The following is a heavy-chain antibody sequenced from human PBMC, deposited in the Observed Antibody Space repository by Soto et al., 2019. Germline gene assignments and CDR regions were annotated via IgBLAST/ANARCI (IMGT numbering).Heavy chain of an antibody. CDR3: ARVLRYRFDY. CDR2: ISYDGSNK. V-gene: IGHV3-30*03. J-gene: IGHJ4*02. CDR1: GFNFNSYA. D-gene: IGHD3-9*01. Sequence: QVPLVESGGGVVQPGRSLRLSCAASGFNFNSYAMHWVRQAPGKGLECVAVISYDGSNKYYADSVKGRLTISRDNSKNTLYLQLNSLRAEDTAVFYCARVLRYRFDYWGQGTLVTVSS.